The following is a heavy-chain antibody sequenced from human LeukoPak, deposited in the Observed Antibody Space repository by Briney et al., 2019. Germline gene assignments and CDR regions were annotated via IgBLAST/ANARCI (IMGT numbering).Heavy chain of an antibody. J-gene: IGHJ4*02. CDR3: ARGGYYDYVWGSYRHNDY. V-gene: IGHV1-18*01. CDR1: GYTFTSYG. CDR2: ISAYNGNT. Sequence: ASVKVSCKASGYTFTSYGISWVRQAPGQGLEWMGWISAYNGNTNYAQKLQGRVTMTTDASTSTAYMELRSLRSDDTAVYYCARGGYYDYVWGSYRHNDYWGQGTLVTVSS. D-gene: IGHD3-16*02.